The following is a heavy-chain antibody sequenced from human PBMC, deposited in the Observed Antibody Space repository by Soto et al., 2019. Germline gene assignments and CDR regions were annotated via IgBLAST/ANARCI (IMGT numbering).Heavy chain of an antibody. CDR3: ARHVELVVVVVAATPEEKGRKYYFDY. CDR2: IYYSGST. Sequence: QLQLQESGPGLVKPSETLSLTCTVSGGSISSSSYYWGWIRQPPGKGLEWIGSIYYSGSTYYNPSVKSRVTISVDTSKNQFSLKLSSVTAADTAVYYCARHVELVVVVVAATPEEKGRKYYFDYWGQGTLVTVSS. J-gene: IGHJ4*02. D-gene: IGHD2-15*01. CDR1: GGSISSSSYY. V-gene: IGHV4-39*01.